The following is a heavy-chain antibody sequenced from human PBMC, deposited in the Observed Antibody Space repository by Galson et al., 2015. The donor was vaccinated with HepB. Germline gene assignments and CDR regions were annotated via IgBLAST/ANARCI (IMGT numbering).Heavy chain of an antibody. J-gene: IGHJ3*02. CDR2: ISSSRSYI. V-gene: IGHV3-21*01. CDR3: ARDTVVVVVAALVFDI. D-gene: IGHD2-15*01. CDR1: GFTFSTYS. Sequence: SLRLSCAASGFTFSTYSMNWIRQAPGKGLEWVSSISSSRSYIYYADSVKGRFTISRDNAKNSLYLQMNSLRAEDTAVYYCARDTVVVVVAALVFDIWGQGTMVTVSS.